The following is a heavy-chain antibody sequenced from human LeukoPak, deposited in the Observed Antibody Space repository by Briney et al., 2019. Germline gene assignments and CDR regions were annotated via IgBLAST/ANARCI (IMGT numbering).Heavy chain of an antibody. J-gene: IGHJ6*02. CDR2: IKSKADGATT. CDR3: ATDLRTMTTFGHYCHRMDD. V-gene: IGHV3-15*01. Sequence: PGGSLSLSCAASGFAFSDAWMNWVRQAPGKGRYWVGRIKSKADGATTDYGTTVKGRFTISRDDSKNTFYLQMKSLKTEHTGVYYCATDLRTMTTFGHYCHRMDDWGQGTTVTVSS. D-gene: IGHD4-17*01. CDR1: GFAFSDAW.